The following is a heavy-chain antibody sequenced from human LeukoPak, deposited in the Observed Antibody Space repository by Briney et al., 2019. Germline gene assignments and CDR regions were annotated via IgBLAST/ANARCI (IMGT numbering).Heavy chain of an antibody. CDR3: ASDAPGLLGY. J-gene: IGHJ4*02. CDR1: GDSISTSKSY. D-gene: IGHD2-21*02. CDR2: IYYTGNT. Sequence: SETLSLTCTVSGDSISTSKSYWGWIRQPPLKGLEWIGSIYYTGNTYYNASLKSRVTISVDTSKNQFSLNLSSVTAADTAMYYCASDAPGLLGYWGQGTLVTVSS. V-gene: IGHV4-39*01.